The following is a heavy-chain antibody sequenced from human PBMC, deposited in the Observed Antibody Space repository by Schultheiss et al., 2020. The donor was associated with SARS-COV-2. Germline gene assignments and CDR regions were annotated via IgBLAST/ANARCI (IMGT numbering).Heavy chain of an antibody. CDR1: GYTFTGYY. Sequence: ASVKVSCKASGYTFTGYYMHWVRQAPGQGLEWMGRINPNSGGTNYAQKVQGRVTMTTDTSTSTVYMELRSLRSEDTAVYYCAVLRFLEWPIETDGMDVWGQGTTVTVSS. CDR3: AVLRFLEWPIETDGMDV. J-gene: IGHJ6*02. D-gene: IGHD3-3*01. CDR2: INPNSGGT. V-gene: IGHV1-2*06.